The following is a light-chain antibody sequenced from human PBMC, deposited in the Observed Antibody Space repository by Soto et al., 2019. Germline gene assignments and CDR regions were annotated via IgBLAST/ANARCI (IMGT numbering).Light chain of an antibody. Sequence: QAVVAQPPSASGTPGQTVTISCSGGSSNIKTNGVSWYQQVPGAATKLLIYSNSQRPSGAPDRFSGSKSGTSASLAISGLQSEDEATYHCSTWDDSLNGLIFGGGTKLTVL. V-gene: IGLV1-44*01. CDR1: SSNIKTNG. CDR2: SNS. CDR3: STWDDSLNGLI. J-gene: IGLJ2*01.